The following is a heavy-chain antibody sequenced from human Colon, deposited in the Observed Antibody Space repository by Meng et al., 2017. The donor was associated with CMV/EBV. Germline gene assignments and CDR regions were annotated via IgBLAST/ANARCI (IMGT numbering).Heavy chain of an antibody. V-gene: IGHV3-38-3*01. J-gene: IGHJ4*02. D-gene: IGHD5-18*01. CDR1: GFTVSSNE. CDR2: INGATK. CDR3: KAALNGYNYGGGSYPFDY. Sequence: GESLKISCAVSGFTVSSNEMKWDRQAPGKGLDWVSSINGATKNYADSRKGRLTISGDSSRNTLHLQMNSLRAEDRAVYYSKAALNGYNYGGGSYPFDYWGQGTLVTVSS.